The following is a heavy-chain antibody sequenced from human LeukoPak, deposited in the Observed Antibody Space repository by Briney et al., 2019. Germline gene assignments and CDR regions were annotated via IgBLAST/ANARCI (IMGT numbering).Heavy chain of an antibody. CDR1: GGSISSSNW. CDR3: ATGLRLFNFDY. CDR2: IYHSGST. Sequence: SETLCLTCAVSGGSISSSNWWSWVRQPPGKGLEWIGEIYHSGSTNYNPSLKSRVTISVDTSKNQFSLKLSSVTAADTAVYYCATGLRLFNFDYWGQGTLVTVSS. V-gene: IGHV4-4*02. D-gene: IGHD4/OR15-4a*01. J-gene: IGHJ4*02.